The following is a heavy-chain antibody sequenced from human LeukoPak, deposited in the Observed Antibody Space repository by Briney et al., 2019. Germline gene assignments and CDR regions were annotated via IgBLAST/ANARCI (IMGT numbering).Heavy chain of an antibody. V-gene: IGHV1-69*06. CDR1: GGTFSSYA. Sequence: SVKVSCKASGGTFSSYAISWVRQAPGQGLEWMGGIIPIFGTANYAQKFQGRVTMTEDTSTDTAYMELSSLRSEDTAVYYCATLSGPRLGYCSGGSCYSGGWFDPWGQGTLVTVSS. J-gene: IGHJ5*02. D-gene: IGHD2-15*01. CDR3: ATLSGPRLGYCSGGSCYSGGWFDP. CDR2: IIPIFGTA.